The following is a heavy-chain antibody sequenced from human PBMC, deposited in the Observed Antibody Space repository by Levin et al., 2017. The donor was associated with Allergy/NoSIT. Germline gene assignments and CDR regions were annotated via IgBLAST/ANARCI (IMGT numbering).Heavy chain of an antibody. CDR1: GGSISSYY. D-gene: IGHD6-6*01. CDR2: IYYSGST. CDR3: ARLRCSSSLSPWYFDL. V-gene: IGHV4-59*08. Sequence: RSSETLSLTCTVSGGSISSYYWSWIRQPPGKGLEWIGYIYYSGSTNYNPSLKSRVTISVDTSKNQFFLKLSSVTAADTAVYYCARLRCSSSLSPWYFDLWGRGTLVTVSS. J-gene: IGHJ2*01.